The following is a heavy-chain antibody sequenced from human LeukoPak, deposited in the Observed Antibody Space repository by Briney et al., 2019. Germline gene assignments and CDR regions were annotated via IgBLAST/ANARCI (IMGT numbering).Heavy chain of an antibody. Sequence: GRSLRLSCAASGFTFGSYAMHWVRQAPGKGLEWVAVISYDGGNKYYADSVKGRFTISRDNSKNTLYLQMNSLRAEDTAVYYCARAPSGQYYYGMDVWGQGTTVTVSS. J-gene: IGHJ6*02. CDR3: ARAPSGQYYYGMDV. CDR1: GFTFGSYA. V-gene: IGHV3-30-3*01. CDR2: ISYDGGNK. D-gene: IGHD4-11*01.